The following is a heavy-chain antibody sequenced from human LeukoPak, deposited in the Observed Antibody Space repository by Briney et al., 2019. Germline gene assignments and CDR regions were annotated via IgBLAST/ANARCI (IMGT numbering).Heavy chain of an antibody. Sequence: PSQTLSLTCTVSGGSISSGGYYWSWIRQHPGKGLEWIGYIYYSGSTYYNPSLKSRVTISVDTSKNQFSLKLSSVTAADTAVYYCAREFRPDSSGYYIDYWGQGTLVTVSS. CDR1: GGSISSGGYY. V-gene: IGHV4-31*03. D-gene: IGHD3-22*01. J-gene: IGHJ4*02. CDR2: IYYSGST. CDR3: AREFRPDSSGYYIDY.